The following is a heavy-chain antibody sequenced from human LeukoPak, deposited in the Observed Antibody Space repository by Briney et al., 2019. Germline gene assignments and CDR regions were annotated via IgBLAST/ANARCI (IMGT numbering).Heavy chain of an antibody. CDR3: ARGQGSHGQHLGDY. CDR1: GYTFTSYD. J-gene: IGHJ4*02. D-gene: IGHD6-13*01. CDR2: MNPNSGNT. Sequence: ASVKVSCKASGYTFTSYDINWVRQATGQGLGWMGWMNPNSGNTGYVQKFQGRVTMTRNTSISTAYMELSGVRSAETAVYYCARGQGSHGQHLGDYWGQGSLVTVSS. V-gene: IGHV1-8*01.